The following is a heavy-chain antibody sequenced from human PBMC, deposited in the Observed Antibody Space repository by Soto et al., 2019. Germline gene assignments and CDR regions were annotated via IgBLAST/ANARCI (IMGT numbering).Heavy chain of an antibody. CDR3: ARGGQYRYFDY. CDR1: GYTFTLFG. Sequence: QVQLVQSGAEVKKPGASVKVSCTTSGYTFTLFGITWVRQAPGQGLEWMGWISPYNGDTKYAEKLEGRGTLPTDTSTDTAYMELTRLTSGDTAEYYCARGGQYRYFDYWGQGTLVTVSS. D-gene: IGHD2-2*02. V-gene: IGHV1-18*01. CDR2: ISPYNGDT. J-gene: IGHJ4*02.